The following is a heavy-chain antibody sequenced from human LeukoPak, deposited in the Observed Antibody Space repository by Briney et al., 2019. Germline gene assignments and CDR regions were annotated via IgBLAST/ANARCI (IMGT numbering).Heavy chain of an antibody. D-gene: IGHD1-7*01. V-gene: IGHV3-21*01. CDR3: ARWELAGGYVY. J-gene: IGHJ4*02. CDR2: ISSSSSYI. Sequence: GGSLRLSCAASGFTFSSYSMNWVRQAPGKGLEWVPSISSSSSYIYYADSVKGRFTISRDNAKNSLYLQMNSLRAEDTAVYYCARWELAGGYVYWGQGTLVTVSS. CDR1: GFTFSSYS.